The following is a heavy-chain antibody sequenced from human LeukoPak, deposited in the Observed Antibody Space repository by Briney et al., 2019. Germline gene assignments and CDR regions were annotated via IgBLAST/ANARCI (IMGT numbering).Heavy chain of an antibody. CDR3: ARPYSSGWGGYYYYYMDV. J-gene: IGHJ6*03. CDR2: ISAYNGNT. V-gene: IGHV1-18*01. D-gene: IGHD6-19*01. CDR1: GYAFTSYG. Sequence: ASVKVSCKASGYAFTSYGISWLRQAPGQGLEWMGWISAYNGNTNYAQKLQGRVTMTRNTSISTAYMELSSLRSEDTAVYYCARPYSSGWGGYYYYYMDVWGKGTTVTVSS.